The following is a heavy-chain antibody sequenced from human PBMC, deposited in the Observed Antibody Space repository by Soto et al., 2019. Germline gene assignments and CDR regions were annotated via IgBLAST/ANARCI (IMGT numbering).Heavy chain of an antibody. D-gene: IGHD6-6*01. CDR3: ARVGGLAARTFDY. Sequence: SETLSLTCAVSGGSISDFYWSWIRQPPGKGLEWIGYIYYSGSTNYNPSLKSRVTISVDTSKNQFSLNLRSMSPADTAVYYCARVGGLAARTFDYWGPGTLVTVSS. CDR2: IYYSGST. J-gene: IGHJ4*02. CDR1: GGSISDFY. V-gene: IGHV4-59*01.